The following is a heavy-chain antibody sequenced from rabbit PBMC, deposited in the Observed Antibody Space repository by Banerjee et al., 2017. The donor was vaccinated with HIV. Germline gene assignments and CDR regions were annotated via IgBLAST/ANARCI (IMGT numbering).Heavy chain of an antibody. Sequence: QSLEESGGDLVKPGASLTLTCKASGIDFSSRAMCWVRQAPGKGLEWVGTIYGGSSGSTYYASWAKGRFTISKTSSTTVTLQMTSLTAADTATYFCASGAYSGWNFDLWGQGTLVTVS. V-gene: IGHV1S40*01. CDR1: GIDFSSRA. J-gene: IGHJ4*01. D-gene: IGHD1-1*01. CDR3: ASGAYSGWNFDL. CDR2: IYGGSSGST.